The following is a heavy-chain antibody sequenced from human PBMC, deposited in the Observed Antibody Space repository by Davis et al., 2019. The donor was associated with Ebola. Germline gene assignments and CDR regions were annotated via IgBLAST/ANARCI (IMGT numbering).Heavy chain of an antibody. D-gene: IGHD1-7*01. V-gene: IGHV1-2*02. CDR2: INPNSGGT. J-gene: IGHJ4*02. Sequence: ASVKVSCKASGYTFTGYYMHWVRQAPGQGLEWMGWINPNSGGTKYAQKFQGRVTMTRDTSISTAYIDLNNLESDDTAVYYCASGSRTRPFDYWGQGTLVTVSP. CDR3: ASGSRTRPFDY. CDR1: GYTFTGYY.